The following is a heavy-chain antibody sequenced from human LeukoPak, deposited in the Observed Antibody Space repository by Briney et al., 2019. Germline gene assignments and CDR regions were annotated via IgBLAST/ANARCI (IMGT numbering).Heavy chain of an antibody. CDR3: AKDGPPRYDYVWGSYLLLHDYYYYYYMDV. D-gene: IGHD3-16*02. CDR2: ISSSSSYI. V-gene: IGHV3-21*01. CDR1: GFTFSSYN. Sequence: GGSLRLSCAASGFTFSSYNMNWVRQAPGKGLEWVSSISSSSSYIYYADSVKGRFTISRDNAKKSLYLQMNSLRAEDTAVYYCAKDGPPRYDYVWGSYLLLHDYYYYYYMDVWGKGTTVTISS. J-gene: IGHJ6*03.